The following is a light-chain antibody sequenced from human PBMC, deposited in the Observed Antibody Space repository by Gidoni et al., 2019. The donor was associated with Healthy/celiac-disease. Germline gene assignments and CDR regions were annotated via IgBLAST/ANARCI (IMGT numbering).Light chain of an antibody. V-gene: IGLV1-36*01. CDR3: AAWDDRLNARV. J-gene: IGLJ3*02. CDR1: SSNIGNNA. CDR2: YDD. Sequence: SVLTQPPSVSEAPRQRVTISCSGSSSNIGNNAVNWYQQLPGKAPNLLIYYDDLLPAGVSVRFSGSKSGTSASLAISGLQSEDEADYYCAAWDDRLNARVFGGGTKLTVL.